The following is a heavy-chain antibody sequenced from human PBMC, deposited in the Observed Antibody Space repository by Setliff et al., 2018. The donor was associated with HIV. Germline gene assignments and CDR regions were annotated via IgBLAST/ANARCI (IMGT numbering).Heavy chain of an antibody. J-gene: IGHJ4*02. D-gene: IGHD5-12*01. Sequence: RASVKVSCKASGYTFNNYGISWVRQAPGQGLEWMGWINTHSGYTNYAQNVQGRVTVTMDTSTSTAYMELRSLESDDTAVYYCARGKTWLRFLDYWGQGTLVTVSS. CDR3: ARGKTWLRFLDY. CDR1: GYTFNNYG. V-gene: IGHV1-18*01. CDR2: INTHSGYT.